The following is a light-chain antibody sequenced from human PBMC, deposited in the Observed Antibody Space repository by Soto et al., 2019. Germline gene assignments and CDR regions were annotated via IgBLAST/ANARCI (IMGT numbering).Light chain of an antibody. Sequence: DIQMTQSPSSLSASVGDRVTITCRASQGISNYLAWYQQKPGKVPKLLIYTASTLQSGVPSRFSGSGSGTDFTLTISSLQPEDVATYYCQNYNSAPQLTCGGGTKVEIK. V-gene: IGKV1-27*01. CDR2: TAS. CDR1: QGISNY. J-gene: IGKJ4*01. CDR3: QNYNSAPQLT.